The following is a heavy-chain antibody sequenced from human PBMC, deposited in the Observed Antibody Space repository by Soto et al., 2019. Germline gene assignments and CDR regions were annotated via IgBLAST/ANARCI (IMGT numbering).Heavy chain of an antibody. V-gene: IGHV3-7*01. J-gene: IGHJ6*02. CDR3: AREDIVVVPAAIDYYYYGMDV. Sequence: PGGSLRLSCAASGFTFSSYWMSWVRQAPGKGLEWVANIKQDGSAKYYVDSVKGRFTISRDNAKNSLYLQMNSLRAEDTAVYYCAREDIVVVPAAIDYYYYGMDVWGQGTTVTVS. D-gene: IGHD2-2*02. CDR1: GFTFSSYW. CDR2: IKQDGSAK.